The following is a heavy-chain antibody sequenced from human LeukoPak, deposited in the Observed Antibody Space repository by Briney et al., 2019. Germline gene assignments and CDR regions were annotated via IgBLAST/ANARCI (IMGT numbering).Heavy chain of an antibody. Sequence: RSGGSLRLSCAASGFTFSDYWMQWVRQAPGKGVEWVANINYHGSDKYLVDSVKGRFTISRDNAKNSLFLQMNSLRDEDTAVYYCTRGDPDYWGQGTLVTVSS. CDR1: GFTFSDYW. CDR3: TRGDPDY. V-gene: IGHV3-7*01. CDR2: INYHGSDK. J-gene: IGHJ4*02. D-gene: IGHD1-14*01.